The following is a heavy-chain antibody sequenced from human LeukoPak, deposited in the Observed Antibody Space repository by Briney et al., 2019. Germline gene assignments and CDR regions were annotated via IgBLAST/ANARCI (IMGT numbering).Heavy chain of an antibody. Sequence: GGSLRLSCAVSGFTFSNSAMSWVRQAPGKGLEWVSAISGSGGSTYYADSVQGRFTISRDNSKNTLFLQMNSLRAEDTAVYYCAKDQGLIDPFDYWGQGTLVTVSS. CDR2: ISGSGGST. D-gene: IGHD6-19*01. CDR3: AKDQGLIDPFDY. CDR1: GFTFSNSA. V-gene: IGHV3-23*01. J-gene: IGHJ4*02.